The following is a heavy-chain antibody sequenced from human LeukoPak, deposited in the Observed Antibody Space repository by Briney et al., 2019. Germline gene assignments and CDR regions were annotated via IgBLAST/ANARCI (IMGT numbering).Heavy chain of an antibody. D-gene: IGHD3-22*01. V-gene: IGHV1-18*01. Sequence: ASVKVSCKASGYTFTSYGISWVRQAPGQGLEWMGRISAYNGNTNYAQKLQGRVTMTTDTATSTDYMELRSLRSDDTAVYYGARDGSYDSSGYYWVYYFDYWGQGTLVTVSS. CDR3: ARDGSYDSSGYYWVYYFDY. CDR2: ISAYNGNT. J-gene: IGHJ4*02. CDR1: GYTFTSYG.